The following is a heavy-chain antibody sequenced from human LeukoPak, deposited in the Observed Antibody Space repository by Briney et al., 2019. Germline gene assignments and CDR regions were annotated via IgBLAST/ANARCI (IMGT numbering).Heavy chain of an antibody. Sequence: PGGSLRLSCAASGFTFSSYWMSWVRQAPGKGLEWVANIKQDGSEKYYVDSVKGRFTISRDNAKNSLYLQMNSLRAEDTAVYYCAKGITGTTGYYYYYYMDVWGKGTTVTVSS. V-gene: IGHV3-7*01. CDR2: IKQDGSEK. J-gene: IGHJ6*03. CDR1: GFTFSSYW. CDR3: AKGITGTTGYYYYYYMDV. D-gene: IGHD1-20*01.